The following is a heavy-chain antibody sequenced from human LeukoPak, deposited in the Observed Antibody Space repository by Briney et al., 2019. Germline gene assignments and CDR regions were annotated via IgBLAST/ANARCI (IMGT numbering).Heavy chain of an antibody. CDR2: INPNSGGT. Sequence: ASVKVSCKASGYTFTGYYMHWVRQAPGHGLEWMGWINPNSGGTNYAQKFQGRVTMTRDTSISTAYMELSRLRSDDTAVYYCARGRYYYDSSGHDYWGQGTLVTVSS. V-gene: IGHV1-2*02. CDR1: GYTFTGYY. J-gene: IGHJ4*02. D-gene: IGHD3-22*01. CDR3: ARGRYYYDSSGHDY.